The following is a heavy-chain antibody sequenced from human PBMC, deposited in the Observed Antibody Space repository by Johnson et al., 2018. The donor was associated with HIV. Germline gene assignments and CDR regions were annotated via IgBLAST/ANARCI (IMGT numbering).Heavy chain of an antibody. D-gene: IGHD4-23*01. V-gene: IGHV3-7*02. CDR2: IKQDGSEK. Sequence: VQLVESGGGVVQPGGSLRLSCAASGFTFSSYGMHWVRQAPGKGLEWVANIKQDGSEKYYVDSMKGRFTISRDNAKNSLYLQMNSLRAGDTAVYYCARGDYGGNLDAFDIWGQGTMVTVSS. CDR3: ARGDYGGNLDAFDI. CDR1: GFTFSSYG. J-gene: IGHJ3*02.